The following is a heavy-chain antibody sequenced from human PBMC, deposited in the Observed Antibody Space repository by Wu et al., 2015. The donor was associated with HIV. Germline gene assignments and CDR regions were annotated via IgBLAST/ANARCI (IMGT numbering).Heavy chain of an antibody. V-gene: IGHV1-69*12. CDR2: INPLFGTA. D-gene: IGHD5-18*01. CDR3: ARSRRGYSYGRHLEGQGFDY. J-gene: IGHJ4*02. Sequence: QVQLVQFGAEVKKPGSSVKVTCKASGDSFTSYAISWVRQAPGQGLEWMGGINPLFGTANYAQKFQGRVTITADESTSTAYMELSSLRSEDTAVYYCARSRRGYSYGRHLEGQGFDYWGQGTLVTVSS. CDR1: GDSFTSYA.